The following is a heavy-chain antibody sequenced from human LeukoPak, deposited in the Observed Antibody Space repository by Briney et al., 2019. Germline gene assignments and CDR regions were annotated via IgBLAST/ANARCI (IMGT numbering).Heavy chain of an antibody. V-gene: IGHV4-30-4*01. D-gene: IGHD3-22*01. CDR1: GGSISSGDYY. J-gene: IGHJ4*02. Sequence: SETLSLTCTVSGGSISSGDYYWSWLRQPPGKGLEWIGYIYYSGSTYYNPSLKSRVTTSVDTSKNQFSLKLSSVTAADTAVYYCARVVITGDFDYWGQGTLVTVSS. CDR3: ARVVITGDFDY. CDR2: IYYSGST.